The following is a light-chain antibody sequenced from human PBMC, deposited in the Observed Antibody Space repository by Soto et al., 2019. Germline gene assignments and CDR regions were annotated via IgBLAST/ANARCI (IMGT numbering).Light chain of an antibody. CDR3: QQRSNWPPIT. CDR1: QSVKTF. J-gene: IGKJ5*01. Sequence: SVLTQSHATLSLSPGQRATLSCRASQSVKTFLVWYQHRPGQAPRVLIYDASHRASGIPARFSGSGSGTDFTLTISSLEPEDAALYYCQQRSNWPPITFGQGTRLEIK. V-gene: IGKV3-11*01. CDR2: DAS.